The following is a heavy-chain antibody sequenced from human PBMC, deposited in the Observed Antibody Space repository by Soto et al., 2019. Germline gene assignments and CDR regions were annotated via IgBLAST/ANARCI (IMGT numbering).Heavy chain of an antibody. CDR2: ISSSSSYI. D-gene: IGHD4-4*01. Sequence: GKGLEWVSSISSSSSYIYYADSVKGRFTISRDNAKNSLYLQMNSLRAEDTAVYYCARGSTGSNAPFGYWGQGTLVTVSS. V-gene: IGHV3-21*01. J-gene: IGHJ4*02. CDR3: ARGSTGSNAPFGY.